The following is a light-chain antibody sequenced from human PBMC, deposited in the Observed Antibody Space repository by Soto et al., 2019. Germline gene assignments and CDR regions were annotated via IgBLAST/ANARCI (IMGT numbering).Light chain of an antibody. J-gene: IGKJ3*01. Sequence: EIVLTQSPATLSLSPGERATLSCRASQSVSSYLAWYQQKPGQAPRLLIYASNRATGIPDRFSGSGSGTDFTLTISRLEPEDFAVYYCQHYGTSALFGPGTKVEIK. CDR1: QSVSSY. CDR3: QHYGTSAL. CDR2: AS. V-gene: IGKV3-20*01.